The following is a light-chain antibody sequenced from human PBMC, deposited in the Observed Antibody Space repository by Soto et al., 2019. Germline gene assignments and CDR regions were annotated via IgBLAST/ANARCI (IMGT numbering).Light chain of an antibody. CDR2: DVS. V-gene: IGLV2-11*01. Sequence: QSALTQPRSVSGSPGQSVTISCTGTSSDVGNYIYVSWYQQHPGKAPKLMIYDVSKRPSGVPDRFSGSKSGNTASLTISGLQAGDEADYYCCSYVGSYSLVFGGGTKVTVL. J-gene: IGLJ2*01. CDR1: SSDVGNYIY. CDR3: CSYVGSYSLV.